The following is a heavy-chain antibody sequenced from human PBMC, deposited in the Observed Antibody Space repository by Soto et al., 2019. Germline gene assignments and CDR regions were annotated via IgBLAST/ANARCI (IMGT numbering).Heavy chain of an antibody. CDR3: AQGDDYVWGSYRSGY. V-gene: IGHV3-30-3*02. CDR2: ISYDGSNK. D-gene: IGHD3-16*02. Sequence: GGSLRLSCAASGFPFSSYAMHWVRQAPGKGLEWVAVISYDGSNKYYADSVKGRLTISRDNSKNTLYLQMNSLRAEDTAVYYCAQGDDYVWGSYRSGYWGQGTLVTVSS. CDR1: GFPFSSYA. J-gene: IGHJ4*02.